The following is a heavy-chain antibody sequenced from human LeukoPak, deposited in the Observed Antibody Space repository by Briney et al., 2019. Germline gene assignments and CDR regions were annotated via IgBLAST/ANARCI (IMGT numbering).Heavy chain of an antibody. Sequence: GRSLRLSCAASGFTFSSYAMHWVRQAPGKGLEWVAVISYDGSNKYYADSVKGRFTISRDNSKNTLYLQVNSLRAEDTAVYYCARDLSSTSSWATVPDYWGQGTLVTVSS. CDR2: ISYDGSNK. CDR1: GFTFSSYA. V-gene: IGHV3-30-3*01. CDR3: ARDLSSTSSWATVPDY. D-gene: IGHD2-2*01. J-gene: IGHJ4*02.